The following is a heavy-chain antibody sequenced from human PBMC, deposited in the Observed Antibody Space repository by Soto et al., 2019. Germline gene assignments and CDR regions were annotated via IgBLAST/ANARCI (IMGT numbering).Heavy chain of an antibody. V-gene: IGHV1-8*01. CDR3: ARESWNYDFWSGYFSGKKENDWFDP. CDR1: GYTFTSYD. D-gene: IGHD3-3*01. CDR2: MNPNSGNT. J-gene: IGHJ5*02. Sequence: VASVKVSCKASGYTFTSYDINWVQQATGQGLEWMGWMNPNSGNTGYAQKFQGRVTMTRNTSISTAYMELSSLRSEDTAVYYCARESWNYDFWSGYFSGKKENDWFDPWGQGTLVTVS.